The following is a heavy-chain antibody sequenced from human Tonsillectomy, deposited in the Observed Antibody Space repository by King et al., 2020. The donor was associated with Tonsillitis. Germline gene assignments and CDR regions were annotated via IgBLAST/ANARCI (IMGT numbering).Heavy chain of an antibody. CDR3: ASSVVLYGSATYGYDYYAMYV. D-gene: IGHD3-10*01. J-gene: IGHJ6*02. CDR2: ISSSSSTI. V-gene: IGHV3-48*02. CDR1: GFTFSSYS. Sequence: VQLVESGGGLVQPGGSLRLSCAASGFTFSSYSMNWVRQAPGKGLEWVSYISSSSSTIYYADSVKGRFTISRDNAKNSLFLQMNSLRDEDTAVYYCASSVVLYGSATYGYDYYAMYVWGQGTAVTVSS.